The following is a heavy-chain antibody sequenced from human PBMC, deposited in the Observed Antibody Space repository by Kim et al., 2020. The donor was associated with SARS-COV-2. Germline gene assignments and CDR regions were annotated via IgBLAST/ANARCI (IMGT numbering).Heavy chain of an antibody. J-gene: IGHJ4*02. CDR2: INYSGDT. CDR1: GDSISGGPYY. CDR3: ARIRYCDSASCQGYY. Sequence: SETLSLTCTVSGDSISGGPYYWGWIRQPPGKGLEWIGNINYSGDTYYNPSLKSRVTISVDTSKNRFFLRLNSVTATDTAFYYCARIRYCDSASCQGYYWGQGTLVTVSS. V-gene: IGHV4-39*02. D-gene: IGHD2-2*01.